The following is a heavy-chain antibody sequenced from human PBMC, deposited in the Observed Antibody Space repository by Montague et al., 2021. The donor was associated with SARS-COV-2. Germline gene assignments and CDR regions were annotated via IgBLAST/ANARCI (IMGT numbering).Heavy chain of an antibody. V-gene: IGHV4-4*07. CDR1: GGSISSYY. Sequence: SETLSLTCTVSGGSISSYYWSWIRQPAGKGLEWIGRIYTSGSTNYNPSLKSRVTMSVDTSKNQFSLKLSSVTAADTAVYYCARDLIVYDYVWGSYRPYGMDAWGQGTRVTVSS. D-gene: IGHD3-16*02. J-gene: IGHJ6*02. CDR2: IYTSGST. CDR3: ARDLIVYDYVWGSYRPYGMDA.